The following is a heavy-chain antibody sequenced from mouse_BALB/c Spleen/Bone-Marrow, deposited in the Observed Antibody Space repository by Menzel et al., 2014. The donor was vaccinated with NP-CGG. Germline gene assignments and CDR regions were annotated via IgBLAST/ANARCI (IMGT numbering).Heavy chain of an antibody. CDR2: IHPGDGDT. J-gene: IGHJ2*01. Sequence: VQLQQSGAELVRPGSSVKISRKASGYAFSNFWMNWVKQRPGQGLEWIGQIHPGDGDTNNNGKFKGKATLTTDKSSSTAYMQLSSLSSEDSAVYFCARVYYGNLDYWGQGTTLTVSS. CDR1: GYAFSNFW. D-gene: IGHD2-1*01. CDR3: ARVYYGNLDY. V-gene: IGHV1-80*01.